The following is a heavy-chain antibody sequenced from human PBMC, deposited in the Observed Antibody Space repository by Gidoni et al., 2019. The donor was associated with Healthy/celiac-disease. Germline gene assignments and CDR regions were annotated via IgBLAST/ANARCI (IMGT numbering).Heavy chain of an antibody. CDR3: ARGYSPADHFDY. D-gene: IGHD2-15*01. Sequence: EVQLVESGGGLVKPGGSLRLSCAASGFTFSSYSMNWVRQAPGKGLEWVSSISSSSSYIYYADSVKGRFTISRDNAKNSLYLQMNSLRAEDTAVYYCARGYSPADHFDYWGQGTLVTVSS. CDR2: ISSSSSYI. CDR1: GFTFSSYS. J-gene: IGHJ4*02. V-gene: IGHV3-21*01.